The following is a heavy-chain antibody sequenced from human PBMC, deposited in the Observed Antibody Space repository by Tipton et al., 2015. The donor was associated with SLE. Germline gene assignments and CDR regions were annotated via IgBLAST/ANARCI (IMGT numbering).Heavy chain of an antibody. CDR1: GFTFSSYC. V-gene: IGHV3-7*01. CDR2: INQDGSVK. D-gene: IGHD3-16*01. Sequence: SLRLSCAASGFTFSSYCMHWVRQAPGKGLEWGANINQDGSVKYYVDSVQGRFTISRDNAKNSLYLQMHSLRAEDTALYYCAREIGGGGSYWGQGTLVTVSS. J-gene: IGHJ4*02. CDR3: AREIGGGGSY.